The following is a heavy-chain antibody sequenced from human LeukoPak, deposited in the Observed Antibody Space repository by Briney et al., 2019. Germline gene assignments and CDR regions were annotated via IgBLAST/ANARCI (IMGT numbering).Heavy chain of an antibody. D-gene: IGHD6-13*01. CDR3: ARRYSSSWYYFDY. V-gene: IGHV3-23*01. Sequence: PGGSLRLSCAASGFTFSSYAMIWVRQAPGKGLEWVSAISGSGGSTYYADSVKGRFTISRDNSKNTLYLQMNSLRAEDTAVYYGARRYSSSWYYFDYWGQGTLVTVSS. CDR2: ISGSGGST. CDR1: GFTFSSYA. J-gene: IGHJ4*02.